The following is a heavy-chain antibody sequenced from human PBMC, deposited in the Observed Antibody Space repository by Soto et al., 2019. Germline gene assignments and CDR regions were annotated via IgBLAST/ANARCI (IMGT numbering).Heavy chain of an antibody. Sequence: GASVKVSCKASGYTFTSYDINWVRQATGQGLEWMGWMNPNSGNTGYAQKFQGRVTMTRNTSISTAYMELSSLRSEDTAVYYCAGGIPNWNYRNYMDVWGKGTTVTVSS. V-gene: IGHV1-8*01. CDR1: GYTFTSYD. J-gene: IGHJ6*03. CDR3: AGGIPNWNYRNYMDV. D-gene: IGHD1-7*01. CDR2: MNPNSGNT.